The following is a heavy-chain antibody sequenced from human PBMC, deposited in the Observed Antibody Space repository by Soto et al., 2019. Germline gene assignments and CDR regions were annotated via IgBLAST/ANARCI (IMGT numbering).Heavy chain of an antibody. J-gene: IGHJ6*02. Sequence: GGSLRLSCAASEFTFNTYAMHWVRQAPGKGLEWVAVIAYDGNDKYYADSVKGRFTISRDNTKNALYLQMNTLRPEDTAMYYCAREGGNSAPYYYGMDVWGQGTTVPVSS. D-gene: IGHD1-1*01. V-gene: IGHV3-30*03. CDR2: IAYDGNDK. CDR1: EFTFNTYA. CDR3: AREGGNSAPYYYGMDV.